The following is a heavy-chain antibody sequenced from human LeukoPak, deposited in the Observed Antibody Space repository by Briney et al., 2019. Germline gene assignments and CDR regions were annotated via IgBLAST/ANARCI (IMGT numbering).Heavy chain of an antibody. D-gene: IGHD1-26*01. V-gene: IGHV4-61*02. CDR2: AYTSGTT. CDR1: GGSISSGSYY. CDR3: ARVRGGVGATDY. Sequence: TLSLTFTVSGGSISSGSYYWSWIRQPAGKGLEWIGRAYTSGTTNYNPSLKSRVTISLDTSKNQFSLKLSSVTAADTAVYYCARVRGGVGATDYWGQGTLVTVSS. J-gene: IGHJ4*02.